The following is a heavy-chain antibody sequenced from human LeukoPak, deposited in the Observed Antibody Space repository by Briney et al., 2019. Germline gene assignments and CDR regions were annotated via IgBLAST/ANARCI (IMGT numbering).Heavy chain of an antibody. CDR1: GGSISSHY. V-gene: IGHV4-59*11. D-gene: IGHD2-2*01. CDR3: ARTTPPWDIVVVPAAAYYMDV. CDR2: IYYSGST. Sequence: PSETLSLTCTVSGGSISSHYWSWIRQPPGKGLEWIGYIYYSGSTNYNPSLKSRVTISVDTSKNQFSLKLSSVTAADTAVYYCARTTPPWDIVVVPAAAYYMDVWGKGTTVTVSS. J-gene: IGHJ6*03.